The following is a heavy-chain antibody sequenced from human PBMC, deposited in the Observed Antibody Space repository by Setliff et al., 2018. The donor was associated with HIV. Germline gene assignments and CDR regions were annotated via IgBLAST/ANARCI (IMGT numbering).Heavy chain of an antibody. J-gene: IGHJ3*02. CDR2: IYKNGNV. V-gene: IGHV4-30-4*08. CDR1: DASISTGDYY. CDR3: ARDSGRRNDAFDI. D-gene: IGHD3-10*01. Sequence: SETLSLTCTVSDASISTGDYYWSWIRQSPGKGLEWIGYIYKNGNVYYNPSFKSRFTISIDTSKNQFSLKLSSVTAADTAVYYCARDSGRRNDAFDIWGQGTMVTVSS.